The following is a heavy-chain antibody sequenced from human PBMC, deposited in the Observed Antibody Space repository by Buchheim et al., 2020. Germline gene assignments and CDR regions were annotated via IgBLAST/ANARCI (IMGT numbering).Heavy chain of an antibody. Sequence: QVQLQQWGAGLLKPSETLSLTCAVYGGSFSGYYWSWIRQPPGKGLEWIGEINHSGSTNYNPSLKSRVTISVDTSKNQFSLTLSSVTAADTAVYYCARNQNYYYYYGMDVWGQGTT. CDR3: ARNQNYYYYYGMDV. D-gene: IGHD1-14*01. CDR2: INHSGST. CDR1: GGSFSGYY. V-gene: IGHV4-34*01. J-gene: IGHJ6*02.